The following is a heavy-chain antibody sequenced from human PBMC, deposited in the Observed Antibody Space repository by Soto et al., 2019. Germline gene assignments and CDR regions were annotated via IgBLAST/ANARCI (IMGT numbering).Heavy chain of an antibody. Sequence: QVQLVQSGAEVKKPGASVKVSCKASGYTFTSYNIHWVRQAPGQGLEWMGRFNPSGGGTSYAQKFQGRVTMTRDTSTSTVYMELSSLRSEDTAVYYCARAASYYFDSWGQGTLVTVSS. CDR3: ARAASYYFDS. CDR1: GYTFTSYN. V-gene: IGHV1-46*01. J-gene: IGHJ4*02. D-gene: IGHD2-15*01. CDR2: FNPSGGGT.